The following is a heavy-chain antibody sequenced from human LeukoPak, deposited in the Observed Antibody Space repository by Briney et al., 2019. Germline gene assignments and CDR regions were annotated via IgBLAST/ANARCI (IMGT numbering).Heavy chain of an antibody. J-gene: IGHJ4*02. V-gene: IGHV3-20*04. CDR1: GFTFDDYG. Sequence: GGSLRLYCAASGFTFDDYGMSWVRQAPGKGLEWVSGINWNGGSTVYADSVKGRFTISRDNAKNSLYLQMNSLRAEDTALYYCARDWNYYDSSGGDYWGQGTLVTVSS. D-gene: IGHD3-22*01. CDR3: ARDWNYYDSSGGDY. CDR2: INWNGGST.